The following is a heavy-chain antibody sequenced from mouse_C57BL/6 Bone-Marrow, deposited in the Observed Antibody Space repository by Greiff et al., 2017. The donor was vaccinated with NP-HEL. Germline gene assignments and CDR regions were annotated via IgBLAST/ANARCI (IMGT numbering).Heavy chain of an antibody. CDR2: ISSGSSTI. V-gene: IGHV5-17*01. D-gene: IGHD2-5*01. CDR1: GFTFSDYG. J-gene: IGHJ3*01. Sequence: DVKLVESGGGLVKPGGSLKLSCAASGFTFSDYGMHWVRQAPEKGLEWVAYISSGSSTIYYADTVKGRFTISRDNAKNTLFLQMTSLRSEDTAMYYCARGYSNPFAYWGQGTLVTVSA. CDR3: ARGYSNPFAY.